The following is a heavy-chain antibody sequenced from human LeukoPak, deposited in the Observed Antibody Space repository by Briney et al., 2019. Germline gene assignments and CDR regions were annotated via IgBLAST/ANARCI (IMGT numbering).Heavy chain of an antibody. CDR3: ARGPDYGAFDY. Sequence: SQTLSLTCTVSGGSISSGGYYWNWIRQHPGKGLEWIGYIYYSGSTYYNQSLKSRLTISVDTSKNQFSLKLSSVTAADTAVYYCARGPDYGAFDYWGQGTLVTVSS. CDR2: IYYSGST. V-gene: IGHV4-31*03. D-gene: IGHD4-17*01. J-gene: IGHJ4*02. CDR1: GGSISSGGYY.